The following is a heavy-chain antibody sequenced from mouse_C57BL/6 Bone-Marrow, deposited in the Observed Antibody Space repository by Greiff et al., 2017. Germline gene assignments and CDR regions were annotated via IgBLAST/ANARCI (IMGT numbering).Heavy chain of an antibody. V-gene: IGHV5-4*01. J-gene: IGHJ4*01. Sequence: EVQGVESGGGLVKPGGSLKLSCAASGFTFSSYAMSWVRQTPEKRLEWVATISDGGSYTYYPDNVKGRFTISRDNAKNNLYLQMSHLKSEDTAMYYCARGVWLRDAMDYWGQGNSVTVSS. CDR3: ARGVWLRDAMDY. CDR1: GFTFSSYA. CDR2: ISDGGSYT. D-gene: IGHD2-2*01.